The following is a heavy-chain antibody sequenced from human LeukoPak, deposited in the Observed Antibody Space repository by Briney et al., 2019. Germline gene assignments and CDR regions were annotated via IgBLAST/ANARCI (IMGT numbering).Heavy chain of an antibody. CDR3: GRYYGMDV. CDR1: GFTFSNYD. Sequence: GGSLRLSCAASGFTFSNYDMSWVRQAPGQGLEWVSAISGSGGITYYADSVKGRFTISRDNSKNTLYLQMNSLRAEDRAVYYCGRYYGMDVWGQRTPVTVSS. V-gene: IGHV3-23*01. CDR2: ISGSGGIT. J-gene: IGHJ6*02.